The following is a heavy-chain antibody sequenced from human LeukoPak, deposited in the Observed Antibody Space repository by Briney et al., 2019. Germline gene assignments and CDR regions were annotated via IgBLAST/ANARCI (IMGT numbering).Heavy chain of an antibody. D-gene: IGHD3-3*01. CDR2: IYTSGST. J-gene: IGHJ5*02. V-gene: IGHV4-4*07. CDR3: AGYITIPPWVNWFDP. Sequence: PSETLSLTCTVSGGSISSYYWSWIRQPAGKGLEWIGRIYTSGSTNYNPSPKSRVTMSVDTSKNQFSLKLSSVTAADTAVYYCAGYITIPPWVNWFDPWGQGTLVTVSS. CDR1: GGSISSYY.